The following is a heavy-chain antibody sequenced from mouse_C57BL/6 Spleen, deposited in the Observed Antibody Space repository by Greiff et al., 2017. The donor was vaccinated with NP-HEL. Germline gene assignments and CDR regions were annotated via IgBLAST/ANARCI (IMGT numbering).Heavy chain of an antibody. V-gene: IGHV1-26*01. Sequence: EVQLQQSGPELVKPGASVKISCKASGYTFTDYYMNWVKQSHGKSLEWIGDINPNNGGTSYNQKFKGKATLTVDKSSSTAYMELRSLTSEDSAVYYCALYGNYDYFDYWGQGTTLTVSS. J-gene: IGHJ2*01. D-gene: IGHD2-1*01. CDR3: ALYGNYDYFDY. CDR2: INPNNGGT. CDR1: GYTFTDYY.